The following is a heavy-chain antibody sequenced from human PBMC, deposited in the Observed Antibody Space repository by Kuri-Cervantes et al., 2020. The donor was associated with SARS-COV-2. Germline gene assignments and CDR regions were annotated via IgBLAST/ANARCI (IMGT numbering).Heavy chain of an antibody. V-gene: IGHV4-34*01. CDR3: AREWAVVNYFDY. Sequence: GSLRLSCAVYGGSFSGYYWSWIRQPPGKGLEWIGEINHSGSTNYNPSLKSRVTISVDTSKNQFSLKLSSVTAADTAVYYCAREWAVVNYFDYWGQGTLVTVSS. CDR1: GGSFSGYY. CDR2: INHSGST. D-gene: IGHD4-23*01. J-gene: IGHJ4*02.